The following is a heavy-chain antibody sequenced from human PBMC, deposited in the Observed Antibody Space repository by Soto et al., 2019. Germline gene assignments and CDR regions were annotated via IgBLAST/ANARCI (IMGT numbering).Heavy chain of an antibody. V-gene: IGHV1-18*04. Sequence: VQLVQSGGEVRKPGASVMVSCIPSHSTFTKYGFSWVRQAPGQGLEWMGWIFDYNGHTIYAQKLQDRITLTINTSTTIAYLQLRNLKSYDTAVYYCASLSQSGGLQYWGQGTLVTVSS. CDR2: IFDYNGHT. J-gene: IGHJ4*02. D-gene: IGHD3-16*01. CDR1: HSTFTKYG. CDR3: ASLSQSGGLQY.